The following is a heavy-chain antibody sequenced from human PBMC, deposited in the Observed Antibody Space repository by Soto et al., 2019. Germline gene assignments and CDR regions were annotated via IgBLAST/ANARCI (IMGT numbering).Heavy chain of an antibody. CDR3: ARGVSAGVDY. D-gene: IGHD1-26*01. J-gene: IGHJ4*02. V-gene: IGHV1-8*01. CDR1: GYSFTSLD. Sequence: RASVKVSCKAPGYSFTSLDINWVRQTAGQGLEWMGWMEPSTGRTGYAQKFQGRVTMTRDTSINTAYMELTTLTSDDTAFYYCARGVSAGVDYWGQGTLVTVSS. CDR2: MEPSTGRT.